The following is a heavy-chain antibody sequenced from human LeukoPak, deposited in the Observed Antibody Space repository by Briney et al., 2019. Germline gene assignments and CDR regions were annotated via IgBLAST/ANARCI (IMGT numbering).Heavy chain of an antibody. D-gene: IGHD3-10*01. J-gene: IGHJ4*02. V-gene: IGHV3-66*02. CDR3: ARVTMVRGVILFDY. CDR1: GFTVSNNY. Sequence: PGGSLRLSCAASGFTVSNNYMSRVRQAPGKGLEWVSVIYSGGSTYYADSVKGRFTISRDNSKNTLYLQMNSLRAEDTAVYYCARVTMVRGVILFDYWGQGTLVTVSS. CDR2: IYSGGST.